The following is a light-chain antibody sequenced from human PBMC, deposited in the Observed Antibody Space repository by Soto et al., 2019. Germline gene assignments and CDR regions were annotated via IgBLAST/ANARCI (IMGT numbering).Light chain of an antibody. V-gene: IGLV2-8*01. CDR1: SSDVGDYNY. CDR3: SSNAGSNNLV. Sequence: QSALTQPPSASGTPGQSVTIPCTGTSSDVGDYNYVSWYQQHPGKAPKLVIYEVSRRPSGVPDRFSGSKSGNTASLTVSGLQAEDEADYYCSSNAGSNNLVFGGGTKVIVL. J-gene: IGLJ2*01. CDR2: EVS.